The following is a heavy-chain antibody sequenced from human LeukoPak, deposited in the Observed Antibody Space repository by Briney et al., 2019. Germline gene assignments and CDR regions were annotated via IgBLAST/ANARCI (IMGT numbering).Heavy chain of an antibody. Sequence: SETLSLTCTVSRGSISTSNYYWGWVRQPPGKALEWIGNIFYSGSTYYSPSLKSRVTISLDTSRNQFSLKLSSVTAADTAVYYCARGGVLYCGGDCYSFSLDYWGQGTLVTVSS. CDR3: ARGGVLYCGGDCYSFSLDY. V-gene: IGHV4-39*07. CDR2: IFYSGST. J-gene: IGHJ4*02. D-gene: IGHD2-21*02. CDR1: RGSISTSNYY.